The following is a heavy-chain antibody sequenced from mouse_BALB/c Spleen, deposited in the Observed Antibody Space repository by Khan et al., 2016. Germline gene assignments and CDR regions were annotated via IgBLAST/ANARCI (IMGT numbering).Heavy chain of an antibody. Sequence: QVQLKQSGAELVKPGASVKLSCKASGYTFTSYLMHWVKQRPGQGLEWIGEIVPSNGRSKYDENFKSTATLTVDKSSSTAYMQLSSLTSEDSAVYYCARPYYYGSTFFAVWGAGTSVIVSS. CDR1: GYTFTSYL. D-gene: IGHD1-1*01. J-gene: IGHJ1*01. CDR3: ARPYYYGSTFFAV. V-gene: IGHV1S81*02. CDR2: IVPSNGRS.